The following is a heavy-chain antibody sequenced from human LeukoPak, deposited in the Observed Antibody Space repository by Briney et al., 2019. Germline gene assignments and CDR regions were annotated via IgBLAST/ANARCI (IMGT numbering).Heavy chain of an antibody. J-gene: IGHJ4*02. D-gene: IGHD2-8*02. CDR2: INNDGSST. CDR1: GFTFSSYW. V-gene: IGHV3-74*01. Sequence: PGGSLRHSCAASGFTFSSYWMHWVRQAPGKGLVWVSRINNDGSSTSYADSVKGRFTISRDDAKNTLYLQMNSLRAEDTAVYYCARVWSYYYFDYWGQGTLVTVSS. CDR3: ARVWSYYYFDY.